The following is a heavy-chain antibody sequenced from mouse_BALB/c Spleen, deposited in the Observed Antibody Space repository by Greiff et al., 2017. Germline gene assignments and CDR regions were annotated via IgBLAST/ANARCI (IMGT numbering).Heavy chain of an antibody. CDR2: ISTYYGNT. CDR3: ARSENDGYLFAY. D-gene: IGHD2-3*01. CDR1: SYTFTDYA. Sequence: VQLQQSGPELVRPGVSVKISCKGSSYTFTDYAMHWVKQSHAKSLEWIGVISTYYGNTNYNQKFKGKATMTVDKSSSTAYMELARLTSEDSAVYYCARSENDGYLFAYWGQGTLVTVSA. V-gene: IGHV1-67*01. J-gene: IGHJ3*01.